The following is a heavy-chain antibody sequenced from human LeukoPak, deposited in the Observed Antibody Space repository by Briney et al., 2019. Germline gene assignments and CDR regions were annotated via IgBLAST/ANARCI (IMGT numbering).Heavy chain of an antibody. CDR2: IASSSNI. CDR3: AKDRSSSWYRAFDI. V-gene: IGHV3-21*04. D-gene: IGHD6-13*01. CDR1: GFTFSTYS. J-gene: IGHJ3*02. Sequence: PGGSLRPSCAASGFTFSTYSMNWVRQAPGKGLEWVSSIASSSNIYYADSVKGRFTISRDNSKNTLYLQMNSLGAEDTAVYYCAKDRSSSWYRAFDIWGQGTMVTVSS.